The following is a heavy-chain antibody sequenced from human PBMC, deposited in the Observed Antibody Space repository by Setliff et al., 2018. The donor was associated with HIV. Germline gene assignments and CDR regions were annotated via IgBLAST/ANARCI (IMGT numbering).Heavy chain of an antibody. CDR1: GDSFSGYY. CDR2: VYYSGST. J-gene: IGHJ4*01. V-gene: IGHV4-59*01. D-gene: IGHD1-26*01. CDR3: AGGLKGGGYYLDY. Sequence: PSETLSPTCTFSGDSFSGYYRSWVRQLQGKGLEWIGYVYYSGSTNYNPTLKRRVTLSFDTSKNTLSLTLNSVTATDTAVYYCAGGLKGGGYYLDYWGQGMLVTSPQ.